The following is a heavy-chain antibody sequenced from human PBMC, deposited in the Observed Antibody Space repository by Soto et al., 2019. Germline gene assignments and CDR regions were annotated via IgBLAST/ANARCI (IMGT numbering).Heavy chain of an antibody. Sequence: SETLSLTCTVSGGSISSGDYYWSWIRQPPGKGLEWIGYIYYSGSTYYNPSLKSRVTISVDTSKNQFSLKLSSVTAADTAVYYCAREVSGFGELSWFDYWGQGTLVTVSS. D-gene: IGHD3-10*01. CDR2: IYYSGST. J-gene: IGHJ4*02. CDR3: AREVSGFGELSWFDY. CDR1: GGSISSGDYY. V-gene: IGHV4-30-4*01.